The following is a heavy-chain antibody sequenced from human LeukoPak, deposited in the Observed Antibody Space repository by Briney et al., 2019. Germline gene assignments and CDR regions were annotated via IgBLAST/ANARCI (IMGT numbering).Heavy chain of an antibody. CDR2: ISSSGSTI. CDR3: ARDSRTIFGVLTS. V-gene: IGHV3-48*01. CDR1: GFTFSSYS. J-gene: IGHJ4*02. Sequence: PGGSLRLSCAASGFTFSSYSMSWVRQAPGKGLEWVSYISSSGSTIYYADSVKGRFAISRDNAKNSLYLQMNSLRAEDTAVYYCARDSRTIFGVLTSWGQGTLVTVSS. D-gene: IGHD3-3*01.